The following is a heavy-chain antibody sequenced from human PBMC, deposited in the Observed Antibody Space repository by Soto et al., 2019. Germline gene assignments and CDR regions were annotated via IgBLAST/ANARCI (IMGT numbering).Heavy chain of an antibody. J-gene: IGHJ4*02. V-gene: IGHV1-69*13. CDR3: ALGYSYGYRKFDY. CDR1: GGTFSSYA. Sequence: GASVKVSCKASGGTFSSYAISWVRQAPGQGLEWMGGIIPIFGTANYAQKFQGRVTITADESTSTAYMELSSLRSEDTAVYYCALGYSYGYRKFDYWGQGTLVTVSS. CDR2: IIPIFGTA. D-gene: IGHD5-18*01.